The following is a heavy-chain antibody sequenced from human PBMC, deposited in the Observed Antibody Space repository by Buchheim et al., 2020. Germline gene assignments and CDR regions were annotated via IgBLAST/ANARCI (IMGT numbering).Heavy chain of an antibody. V-gene: IGHV3-30*18. J-gene: IGHJ6*02. Sequence: QVQLVESGGGVVQPGRSLRLSCAASGFTFSSYGMHWVRQAPGKGLEWVAVISYDGSNKYYADSVKGRFTISRDNSKNTLYLQMNSLRAEDTAVYYCAKDGYSSGWSSFFYYGMDVWGQGTT. CDR1: GFTFSSYG. CDR2: ISYDGSNK. D-gene: IGHD6-19*01. CDR3: AKDGYSSGWSSFFYYGMDV.